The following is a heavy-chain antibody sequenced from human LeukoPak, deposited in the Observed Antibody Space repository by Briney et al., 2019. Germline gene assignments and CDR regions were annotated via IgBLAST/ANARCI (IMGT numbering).Heavy chain of an antibody. V-gene: IGHV3-21*01. CDR2: ISSIGSYI. J-gene: IGHJ4*02. CDR1: GFTFSSYN. CDR3: ARSKDYYDSSGPNY. Sequence: GGSLRLSCAASGFTFSSYNMNWVRQAPGKGLEWVSSISSIGSYIYYADSVKGRFTISRDNAKSSLYLQMNSLRAEDTAIYYCARSKDYYDSSGPNYWGQGTLVTVSS. D-gene: IGHD3-22*01.